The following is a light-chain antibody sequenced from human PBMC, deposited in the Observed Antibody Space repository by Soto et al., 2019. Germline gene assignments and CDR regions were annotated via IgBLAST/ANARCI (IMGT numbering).Light chain of an antibody. CDR2: GAS. V-gene: IGKV3-15*01. CDR1: QSVSSN. CDR3: QQDNNWPQT. J-gene: IGKJ1*01. Sequence: THSPPTFSVAPKEDTTISDKRRQSVSSNSAWYQQKPGQAPRLLIYGASTRATGIPAGFSGSGSGTAFILSVGCLQSEDFACYSCQQDNNWPQTFGQGTKVDIK.